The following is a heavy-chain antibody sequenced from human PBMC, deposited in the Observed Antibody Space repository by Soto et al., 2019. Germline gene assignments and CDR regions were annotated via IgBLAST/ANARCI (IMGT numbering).Heavy chain of an antibody. J-gene: IGHJ6*02. CDR1: GFTFSSYS. D-gene: IGHD3-16*01. CDR3: AREQGDYYYGMDV. Sequence: PGGSLRLSCAASGFTFSSYSMNWVRQAPGKGLEWVSSISSSSSYIYYADSVKGRFTISRDNAKNSLYLQMNSLRAEDTAVYYCAREQGDYYYGMDVWGQGTTVTVSS. CDR2: ISSSSSYI. V-gene: IGHV3-21*01.